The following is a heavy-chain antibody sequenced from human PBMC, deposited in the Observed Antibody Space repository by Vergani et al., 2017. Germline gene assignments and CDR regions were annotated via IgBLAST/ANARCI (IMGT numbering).Heavy chain of an antibody. CDR2: FDPEDGET. V-gene: IGHV1-24*01. CDR1: GYTLTELY. Sequence: QVPLVQSGAEVKKPGASVKVSCKVSGYTLTELYMHWVRQAPGKGLEWMGGFDPEDGETIYAQKFQGRVTMTEDTSTDTAYMERSSLRSEDTAVYYCATRQPLLGGSDLGYWGQGTLVTVSS. J-gene: IGHJ4*02. CDR3: ATRQPLLGGSDLGY. D-gene: IGHD1-26*01.